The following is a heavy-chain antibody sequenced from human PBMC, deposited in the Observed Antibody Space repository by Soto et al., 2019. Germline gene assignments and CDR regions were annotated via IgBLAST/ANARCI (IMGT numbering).Heavy chain of an antibody. V-gene: IGHV1-18*01. J-gene: IGHJ4*02. CDR2: ISVYNGNR. CDR3: ARDRSSSDY. CDR1: GYPFTNYG. D-gene: IGHD6-19*01. Sequence: ASLKVSCKSSGYPFTNYGISWVRQAPGQGLEWMGWISVYNGNRDYAQKFQGRVTMTADTSTNTAYMELKSLTSDDTAVYYCARDRSSSDYWGQGTQVTVSS.